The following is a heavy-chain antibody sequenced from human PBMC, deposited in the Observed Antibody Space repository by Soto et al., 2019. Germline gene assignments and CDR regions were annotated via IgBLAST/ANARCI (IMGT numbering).Heavy chain of an antibody. CDR1: GLTIKSYV. Sequence: PGGSKRVSWTASGLTIKSYVRHWVRQATGKGLEWVTVISYDGRDKHYADSVKGRFTISRDDSKNTPYLQMNSLRADDTAVYYCAKDFDIGGAAYYFDYWGQGTLVTVSS. J-gene: IGHJ4*02. D-gene: IGHD3-16*01. V-gene: IGHV3-30*18. CDR3: AKDFDIGGAAYYFDY. CDR2: ISYDGRDK.